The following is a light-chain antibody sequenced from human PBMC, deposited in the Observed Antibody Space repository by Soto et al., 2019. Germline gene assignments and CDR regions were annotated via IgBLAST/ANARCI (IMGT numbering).Light chain of an antibody. V-gene: IGKV3-11*01. CDR1: QSINNY. CDR2: DAS. J-gene: IGKJ4*01. Sequence: EIVLTQSPATLSLSPGDRATLSCRASQSINNYLAWYQQRPGQVPRLLISDASNRATGIPARFSGSGSGTVFTLTISSLEPDDFAVYFCQPRSKWPLTFGGGTKVEIK. CDR3: QPRSKWPLT.